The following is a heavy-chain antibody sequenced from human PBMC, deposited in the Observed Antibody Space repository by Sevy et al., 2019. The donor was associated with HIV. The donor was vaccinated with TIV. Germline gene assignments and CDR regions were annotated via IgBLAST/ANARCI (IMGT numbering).Heavy chain of an antibody. CDR3: AKSLEYCTNGVCGYSDY. CDR2: RSGSGGST. V-gene: IGHV3-23*01. J-gene: IGHJ4*02. CDR1: GFTFSNYA. D-gene: IGHD2-8*01. Sequence: GGSLRLSCAASGFTFSNYAMTWVRLAPGKGLEWVSDRSGSGGSTNYADSVKGHFTISRDNSKNTLYLQMNSLRAEDTAVYYCAKSLEYCTNGVCGYSDYWGQGTLVTVSS.